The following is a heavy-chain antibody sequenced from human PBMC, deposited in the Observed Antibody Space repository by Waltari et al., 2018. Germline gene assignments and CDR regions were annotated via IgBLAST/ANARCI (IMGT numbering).Heavy chain of an antibody. CDR1: GFTFTSNW. CDR3: ARDYYYYMDF. Sequence: EEQLVESGGGLVQPGGSLRLSCAASGFTFTSNWMAWVSKAPGKGLGWVANKNQDGSEKRYVDSVKGRCTISRDNARNSLYLQWNRLRAEDTALYYCARDYYYYMDFWGKGTTVTVSS. J-gene: IGHJ6*03. CDR2: KNQDGSEK. V-gene: IGHV3-7*01.